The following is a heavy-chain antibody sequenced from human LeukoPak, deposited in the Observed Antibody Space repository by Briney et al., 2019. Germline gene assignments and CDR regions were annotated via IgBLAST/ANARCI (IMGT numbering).Heavy chain of an antibody. Sequence: SETLSLTCTVSGGSISSYYWSWIRQPPGKGLEWIGYIYYSGSTNYNPSLKSRVTISVDTSKNQFSLKLSSVTAADTAVYYCARSGRGSLWFDPWGQGTLVTVSS. J-gene: IGHJ5*02. CDR3: ARSGRGSLWFDP. V-gene: IGHV4-59*01. CDR2: IYYSGST. CDR1: GGSISSYY. D-gene: IGHD3-3*01.